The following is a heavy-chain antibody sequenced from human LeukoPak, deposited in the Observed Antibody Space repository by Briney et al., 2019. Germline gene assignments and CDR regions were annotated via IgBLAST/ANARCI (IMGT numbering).Heavy chain of an antibody. CDR2: IYHSGST. Sequence: SETLSLTCTVSGGSISSGGYYWSWIRQPPGKGLEWIGYIYHSGSTYYNPSLKSRVTISVDRSKNQFSLKLSSVTAADTAVYYCARDRVVKQPLSYYYYYMDVWGKGTTVTVSS. CDR3: ARDRVVKQPLSYYYYYMDV. V-gene: IGHV4-30-2*01. J-gene: IGHJ6*03. CDR1: GGSISSGGYY. D-gene: IGHD3-22*01.